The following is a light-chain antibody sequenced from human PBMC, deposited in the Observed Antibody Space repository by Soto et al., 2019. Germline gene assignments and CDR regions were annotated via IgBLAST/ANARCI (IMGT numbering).Light chain of an antibody. CDR1: QSIDRY. Sequence: DIQMTQSPSSLSASVGDRVTITCRASQSIDRYLNWYQQKPGKAPKLLISVASSLQSGVPSRFIGSGSGTDFTFTISSLQPEDFAAYYCHQSYSIPWTFGQGTRIEVK. J-gene: IGKJ1*01. CDR2: VAS. V-gene: IGKV1-39*01. CDR3: HQSYSIPWT.